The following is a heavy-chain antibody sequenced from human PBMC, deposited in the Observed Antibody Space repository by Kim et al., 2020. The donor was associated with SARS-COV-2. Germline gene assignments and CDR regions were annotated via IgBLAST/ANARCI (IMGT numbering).Heavy chain of an antibody. D-gene: IGHD3-10*01. V-gene: IGHV4-39*01. J-gene: IGHJ5*02. Sequence: SRVTISVDTSKNQFSLKLSSVTAADTAVYYCARLRSGSYYNRGATGWFDPWGQGTLVTVSS. CDR3: ARLRSGSYYNRGATGWFDP.